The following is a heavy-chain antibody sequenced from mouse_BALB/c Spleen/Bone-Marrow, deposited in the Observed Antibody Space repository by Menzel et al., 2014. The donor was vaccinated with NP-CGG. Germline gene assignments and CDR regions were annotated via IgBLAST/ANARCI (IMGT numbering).Heavy chain of an antibody. J-gene: IGHJ4*01. V-gene: IGHV1-85*01. Sequence: QVQLQQSGAELVKPGASVKLSCKASGYTFTSYDINWVRQRPEQGLERIGWIFPGDGSTKYNEKFKSKATLTVDKSSSTAYMQLSSLTSEDSAVYYCAREDILYAMDYWGQGTSVTVSS. CDR3: AREDILYAMDY. CDR2: IFPGDGST. CDR1: GYTFTSYD.